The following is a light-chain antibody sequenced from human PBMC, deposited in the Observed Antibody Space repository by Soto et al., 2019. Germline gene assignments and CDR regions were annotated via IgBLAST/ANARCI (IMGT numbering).Light chain of an antibody. Sequence: QPVLTQPPSESGTPGQRVTISCSGSSSNIGSNTVNWYQQLPGTAPKLLIYSNNQRPSGVPDRFSGSKSGTSATLAISGLQSEDEADYYCAAWDDSLNGPGVVFGGGTKLTVL. J-gene: IGLJ2*01. CDR2: SNN. CDR1: SSNIGSNT. CDR3: AAWDDSLNGPGVV. V-gene: IGLV1-44*01.